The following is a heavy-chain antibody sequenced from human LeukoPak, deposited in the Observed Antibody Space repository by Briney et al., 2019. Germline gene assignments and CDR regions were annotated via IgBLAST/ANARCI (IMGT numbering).Heavy chain of an antibody. CDR2: IYHSGST. CDR3: ASSSYYDILTGYFPYYFDY. J-gene: IGHJ4*02. D-gene: IGHD3-9*01. Sequence: SETLSLTCTVFGDSISSYYWSWIRQPPGKGLEWIGYIYHSGSTYYNPSLESRVTISVDSSKNQFSLKLSSVTAADTAVYYCASSSYYDILTGYFPYYFDYWGQGTLVTVSS. V-gene: IGHV4-59*12. CDR1: GDSISSYY.